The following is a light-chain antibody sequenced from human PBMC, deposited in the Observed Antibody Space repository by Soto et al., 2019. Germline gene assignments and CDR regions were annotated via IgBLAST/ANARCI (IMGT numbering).Light chain of an antibody. J-gene: IGKJ1*01. V-gene: IGKV3-20*01. Sequence: EIVLTQSPGTLSLSPGERATLSCRASQSVSSSYLAWYQQKPGQAPRLLIYGASSRATVIPGRFSGSGSGTDFTLTISRLEPEDFAVYYCQQYGSSPRTFGQGTKVEIK. CDR2: GAS. CDR3: QQYGSSPRT. CDR1: QSVSSSY.